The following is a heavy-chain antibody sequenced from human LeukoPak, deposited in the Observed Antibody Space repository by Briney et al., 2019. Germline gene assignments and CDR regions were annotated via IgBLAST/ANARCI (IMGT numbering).Heavy chain of an antibody. D-gene: IGHD6-13*01. CDR1: GFTFTSSA. CDR2: IVVGSGNT. J-gene: IGHJ4*02. CDR3: AAVAAAGHRLDY. V-gene: IGHV1-58*01. Sequence: SVKVSCKASGFTFTSSAVQWVRQARGQRLEWIGWIVVGSGNTNYAQKFQERVTITRDMSTSTAYMELSNLRSEDTAVYYCAAVAAAGHRLDYWGQGTLVTVSS.